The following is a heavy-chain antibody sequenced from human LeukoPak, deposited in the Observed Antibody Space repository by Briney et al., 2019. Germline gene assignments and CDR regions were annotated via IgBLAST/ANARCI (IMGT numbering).Heavy chain of an antibody. D-gene: IGHD2-2*01. J-gene: IGHJ6*02. Sequence: SETLSLTCTVSGGSISSGDYYWSWIRQHPGKGLEWIGYIYYSGNTYNNPSLKSRVTISIDTSKNQFSLKLNSVTAADTAVYYCARDVPKKAPYGVDVWGQGTAVIVSS. V-gene: IGHV4-31*03. CDR2: IYYSGNT. CDR1: GGSISSGDYY. CDR3: ARDVPKKAPYGVDV.